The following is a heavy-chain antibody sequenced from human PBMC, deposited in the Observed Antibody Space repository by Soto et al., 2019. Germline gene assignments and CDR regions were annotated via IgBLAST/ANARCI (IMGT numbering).Heavy chain of an antibody. CDR1: GGNFSSYA. J-gene: IGHJ4*02. V-gene: IGHV1-69*06. CDR2: IIPIFGTA. Sequence: QVQLVQSGAEVKKPGSSVKVSCKASGGNFSSYAISWVRQAPGQGLEWMGGIIPIFGTANYAQKFQGRVTITADKSTSTAYMELSSLRSEDTAVYYCASWVRGRSSGYFDYWGQGTLVTVSS. D-gene: IGHD3-10*01. CDR3: ASWVRGRSSGYFDY.